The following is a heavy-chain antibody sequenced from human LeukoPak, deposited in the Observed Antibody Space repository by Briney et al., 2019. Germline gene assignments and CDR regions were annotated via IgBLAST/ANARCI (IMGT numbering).Heavy chain of an antibody. CDR3: AREESGGYFDY. Sequence: GASVKVSCKASGYTFTGYYMYWVRQAPGQGLEWMGWINPNSGGTNYAQKFQGRVTMTRDTSISTAYMELSSLRSEDTAVYYCAREESGGYFDYWGQGTLVTVSS. CDR1: GYTFTGYY. V-gene: IGHV1-2*02. CDR2: INPNSGGT. D-gene: IGHD2-8*02. J-gene: IGHJ4*02.